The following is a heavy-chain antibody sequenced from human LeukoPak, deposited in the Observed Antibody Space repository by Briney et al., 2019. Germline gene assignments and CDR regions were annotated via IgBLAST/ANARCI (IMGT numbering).Heavy chain of an antibody. V-gene: IGHV5-51*01. CDR3: ARQGLSCSSTTCQTSYYFDY. J-gene: IGHJ4*02. CDR2: IYTGDSDT. Sequence: GEPLKTSCMGSGYRFTSYWSGCVRQTPGKGLEWRGIIYTGDSDTRYSPSFQGQVTISADKSISTAYLQWSSLKASDTAMYYCARQGLSCSSTTCQTSYYFDYWGQGTLVTVSS. D-gene: IGHD2-2*01. CDR1: GYRFTSYW.